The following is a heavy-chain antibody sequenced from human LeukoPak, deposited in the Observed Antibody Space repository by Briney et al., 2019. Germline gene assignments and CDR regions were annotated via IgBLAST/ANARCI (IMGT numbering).Heavy chain of an antibody. Sequence: GGSLRLSCAASGLPLSSSYGMHWVRQPPGKGLEWVALISYDGSYQYYADSVKGRFTISRDNSKNTLYLQMNSLRAEDTAVYYCARQRGYCSSGVCRGWFDPWGQGTLVTVS. V-gene: IGHV3-30*03. CDR3: ARQRGYCSSGVCRGWFDP. D-gene: IGHD2-8*01. J-gene: IGHJ5*02. CDR1: GLPLSSSYG. CDR2: ISYDGSYQ.